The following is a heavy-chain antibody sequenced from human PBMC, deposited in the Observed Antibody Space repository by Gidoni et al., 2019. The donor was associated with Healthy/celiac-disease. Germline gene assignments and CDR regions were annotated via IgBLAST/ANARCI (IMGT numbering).Heavy chain of an antibody. Sequence: QVQLQQWGAGLLKPSETLSLTCAVSGGSFRGDSCSWVRQPQGKGLEWIGEINHSGSTYYNPSLKSRDTISVDTSKNQCSLKLSSVTAEDTAVYYCARELSDYSGSGSYYNGNAFDIWGQGTMVPVSS. J-gene: IGHJ3*02. CDR3: ARELSDYSGSGSYYNGNAFDI. D-gene: IGHD3-10*01. V-gene: IGHV4-34*01. CDR1: GGSFRGDS. CDR2: INHSGST.